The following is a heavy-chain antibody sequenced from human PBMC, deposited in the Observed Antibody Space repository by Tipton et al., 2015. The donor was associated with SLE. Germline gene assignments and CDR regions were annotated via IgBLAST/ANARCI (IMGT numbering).Heavy chain of an antibody. CDR1: GGSFSGYY. J-gene: IGHJ6*02. CDR2: INHSGST. V-gene: IGHV4-34*01. Sequence: TLSLTCAVYGGSFSGYYWSWIRQPPGKGLEWIGEINHSGSTNYNPSLKSRVTISVDTPKNQFSLKLSSVTAADTAGYYCAGTTPQGYYGMDVWGQGTTVTVSS. CDR3: AGTTPQGYYGMDV. D-gene: IGHD2-15*01.